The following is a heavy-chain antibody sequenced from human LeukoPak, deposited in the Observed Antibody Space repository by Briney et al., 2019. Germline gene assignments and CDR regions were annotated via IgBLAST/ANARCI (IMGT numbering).Heavy chain of an antibody. CDR1: GGSVSSGSYH. CDR3: ARVGLYDSSGYSFDY. Sequence: KPSETLSLTCTVSGGSVSSGSYHWSWIRQPPGKGLEWIGYIYYSGTTNYNPSLKSRVTISVDTSKNQFSLKLSSVTAADTAVYYCARVGLYDSSGYSFDYWGQGTLVTVSS. V-gene: IGHV4-61*01. CDR2: IYYSGTT. J-gene: IGHJ4*02. D-gene: IGHD3-22*01.